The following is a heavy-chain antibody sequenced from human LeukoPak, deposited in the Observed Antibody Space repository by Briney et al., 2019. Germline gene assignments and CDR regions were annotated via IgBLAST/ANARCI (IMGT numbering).Heavy chain of an antibody. CDR3: ARGSWSAADTNIDY. CDR1: AFTFRTYS. V-gene: IGHV3-74*01. D-gene: IGHD6-13*01. CDR2: INSDGSRT. Sequence: PGGSLRLSCVASAFTFRTYSMHWVGCGAGRGVVWVSCINSDGSRTTYADSVKGRFTISRDNAKNTLYLQMNTLRVEDTAVYYCARGSWSAADTNIDYWGQGTLVTVSS. J-gene: IGHJ4*02.